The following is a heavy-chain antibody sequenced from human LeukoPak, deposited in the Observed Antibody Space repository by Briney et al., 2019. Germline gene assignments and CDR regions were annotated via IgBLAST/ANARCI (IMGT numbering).Heavy chain of an antibody. J-gene: IGHJ4*02. CDR2: ITSLGEST. Sequence: GGSLRLSCAASGFTLSIYAMSWVRQAPGKGLQWVSSITSLGESTWYVDSVKGRFTITRDNSENTLYLQMHSLRAEDTAVYYCARDRPNYYGSDGHYYRRDGDYWGRGTLVSVSS. CDR3: ARDRPNYYGSDGHYYRRDGDY. V-gene: IGHV3-23*01. CDR1: GFTLSIYA. D-gene: IGHD3-22*01.